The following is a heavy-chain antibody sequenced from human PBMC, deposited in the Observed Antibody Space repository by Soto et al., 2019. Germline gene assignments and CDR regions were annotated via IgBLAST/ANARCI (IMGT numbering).Heavy chain of an antibody. CDR1: GGSISSGGYS. CDR2: IYHSGST. Sequence: QLQLQESGSGLVKPSQTLSLTCAVSGGSISSGGYSWSWIRQPPGKGLEWIGYIYHSGSTYYNPSLKSRVTISVDRSKNQFSLKLSSVTAADTAVYYCARRQLWLSDNDAFDIWGQGTMVTVSS. V-gene: IGHV4-30-2*01. D-gene: IGHD5-18*01. J-gene: IGHJ3*02. CDR3: ARRQLWLSDNDAFDI.